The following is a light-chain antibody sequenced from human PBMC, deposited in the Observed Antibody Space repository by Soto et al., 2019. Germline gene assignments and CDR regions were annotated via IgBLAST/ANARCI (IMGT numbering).Light chain of an antibody. V-gene: IGKV1-27*01. CDR2: AAS. J-gene: IGKJ1*01. CDR1: QGISDY. Sequence: LHRTKSPSCLSASFPHRFTSTFRASQGISDYLAWYQQKPGKVPKLLIYAASTLQSGVPSRFSGSGSGTDFTLTISSLQPEDVATYYCQKYNSAPWTFAQGTKV. CDR3: QKYNSAPWT.